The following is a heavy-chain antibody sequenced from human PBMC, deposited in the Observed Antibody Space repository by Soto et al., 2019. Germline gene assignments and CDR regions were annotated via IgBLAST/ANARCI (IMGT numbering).Heavy chain of an antibody. J-gene: IGHJ5*02. Sequence: VASVKVSCKASGYTFTSYYMHWVRQAPGQGLEWMGIINPSGGSTSYAQKFQGRVTMTRDTSTSTVYMGLSSLRSEDTAVYYCARDWYCSGGSCYSDGVDPWGQGTLVTVSS. CDR2: INPSGGST. V-gene: IGHV1-46*01. D-gene: IGHD2-15*01. CDR3: ARDWYCSGGSCYSDGVDP. CDR1: GYTFTSYY.